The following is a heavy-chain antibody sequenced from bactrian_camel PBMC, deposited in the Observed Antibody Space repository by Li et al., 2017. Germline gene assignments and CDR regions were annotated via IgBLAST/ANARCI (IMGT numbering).Heavy chain of an antibody. Sequence: DVQLVESGGGLVQPGGSLRLFCAASGFTFNRATMSWVRQAPGKGVEWISTINPGGDNKAYADSAEGRFTISRDNAKNTLYLQLTSLKTEDTAMYYCATAAIGWIRDQMGLWNFGDWGQGTQVTVS. J-gene: IGHJ6*01. CDR1: GFTFNRAT. CDR2: INPGGDNK. V-gene: IGHV3S42*01. D-gene: IGHD3*01. CDR3: ATAAIGWIRDQMGLWNFGD.